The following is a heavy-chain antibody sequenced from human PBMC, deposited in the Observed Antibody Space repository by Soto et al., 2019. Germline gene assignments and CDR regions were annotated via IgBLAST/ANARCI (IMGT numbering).Heavy chain of an antibody. CDR2: ISASGGST. V-gene: IGHV3-23*01. J-gene: IGHJ6*02. CDR3: ANRDTSMVTRYYYGMDV. Sequence: GGSLRLSCAASGFKFNDYDMSWVRQAPGKGLEWVSAISASGGSTYYADSVKGRFTVSRDNSENTLYLQMNSLRPEDTAIYYCANRDTSMVTRYYYGMDVWGQGTTVTVSS. D-gene: IGHD5-18*01. CDR1: GFKFNDYD.